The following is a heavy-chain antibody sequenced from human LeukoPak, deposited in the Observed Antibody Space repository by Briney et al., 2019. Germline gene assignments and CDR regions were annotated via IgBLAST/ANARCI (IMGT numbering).Heavy chain of an antibody. V-gene: IGHV3-30*02. CDR3: AKDPIARWAPTAFDI. CDR1: GFTFSSYG. J-gene: IGHJ3*02. CDR2: IRYDGSNK. Sequence: GGSLRLSCAASGFTFSSYGMHWVRQAPGKGLEWVAFIRYDGSNKYYADSVKGRFTISRDNSKNTLYLQMNSLRAEDTAVYYCAKDPIARWAPTAFDIWGQGTMVTVSS. D-gene: IGHD3-22*01.